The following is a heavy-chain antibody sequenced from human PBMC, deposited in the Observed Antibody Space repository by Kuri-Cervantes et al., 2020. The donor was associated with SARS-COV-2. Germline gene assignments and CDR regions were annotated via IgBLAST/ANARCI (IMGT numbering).Heavy chain of an antibody. CDR2: IYYSGST. CDR1: GGSISSSSYY. Sequence: SETLSLTCIVSGGSISSSSYYWGWIRQPPGKGLEWIGSIYYSGSTYYDPSLKSRVTISVDTSKNQFYLKLSSVTAADTAVYYCATPARPGAFDAFDIWGQGTMVTVSS. V-gene: IGHV4-39*01. D-gene: IGHD6-6*01. J-gene: IGHJ3*02. CDR3: ATPARPGAFDAFDI.